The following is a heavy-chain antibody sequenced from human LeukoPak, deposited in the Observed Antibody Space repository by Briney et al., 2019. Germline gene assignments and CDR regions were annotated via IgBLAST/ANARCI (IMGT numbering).Heavy chain of an antibody. CDR2: IWYDGSNK. CDR1: GLNFSNYG. CDR3: ANNFDY. J-gene: IGHJ4*02. V-gene: IGHV3-33*06. Sequence: GRSLRLSCAASGLNFSNYGMHWVRQAPGKGLEWVAVIWYDGSNKYYADSVKGRFTISRDNSKNTLYLQMNSLRAEDTAVYYCANNFDYWGQGTLVTVSS.